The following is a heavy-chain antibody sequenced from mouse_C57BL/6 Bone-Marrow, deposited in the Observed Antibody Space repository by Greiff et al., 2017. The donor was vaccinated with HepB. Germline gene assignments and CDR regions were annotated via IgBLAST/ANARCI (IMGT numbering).Heavy chain of an antibody. CDR3: ARHYYSNLSGFAY. D-gene: IGHD2-5*01. CDR1: GFTFSDYY. Sequence: EVHLVESGGGLVQPGGSLKLSCAASGFTFSDYYMYWVRQTPEKRLEWVAYISNGGGSTYYPDTVKGRFTISRDNAKNTLYLQMSRLKSEDTAMYYCARHYYSNLSGFAYWGQGTLVTVAA. CDR2: ISNGGGST. V-gene: IGHV5-12*01. J-gene: IGHJ3*01.